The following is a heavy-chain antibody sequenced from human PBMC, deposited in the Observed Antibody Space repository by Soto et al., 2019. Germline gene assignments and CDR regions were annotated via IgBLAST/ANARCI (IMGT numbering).Heavy chain of an antibody. Sequence: SVKVSCKASGGTFSSDSFSWVRQAPGQGLEWMGGIIPMFDTPIYAQKFQDRVTITADESTSTAYMQLSSLRSGDTAVYYCARSGGLDRDFNYWGQGSLVNGS. CDR1: GGTFSSDS. CDR2: IIPMFDTP. V-gene: IGHV1-69*13. J-gene: IGHJ4*02. CDR3: ARSGGLDRDFNY. D-gene: IGHD2-15*01.